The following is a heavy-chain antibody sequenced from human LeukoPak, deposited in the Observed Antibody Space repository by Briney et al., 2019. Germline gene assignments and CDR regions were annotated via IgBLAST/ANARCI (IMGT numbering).Heavy chain of an antibody. D-gene: IGHD3-10*01. CDR1: GFTLSDHY. CDR3: GDLGSAGTDH. J-gene: IGHJ4*02. CDR2: IRNKADGYNT. Sequence: GGSLRLSCAASGFTLSDHYMDWVRQAPGQGLEWVGLIRNKADGYNTIYAASVKGRFTISRDDSKNSVYLQMDSLKTEDTAVYYCGDLGSAGTDHWGQGTLVTVSS. V-gene: IGHV3-72*01.